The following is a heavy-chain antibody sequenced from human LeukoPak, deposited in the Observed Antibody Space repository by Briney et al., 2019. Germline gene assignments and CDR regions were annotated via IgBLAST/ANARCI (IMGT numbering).Heavy chain of an antibody. CDR1: GFTLRSYW. V-gene: IGHV3-74*01. D-gene: IGHD3-3*01. Sequence: GGSLRLSCAASGFTLRSYWMHWVRQAPGKGLVWVSRINSDGSSTNYADSVKGRFTISRDNAKNTLYLQMNSLRAEDTAVYYCARAPYYDFWSGYPPDYWGQGTLVTVSS. CDR3: ARAPYYDFWSGYPPDY. J-gene: IGHJ4*02. CDR2: INSDGSST.